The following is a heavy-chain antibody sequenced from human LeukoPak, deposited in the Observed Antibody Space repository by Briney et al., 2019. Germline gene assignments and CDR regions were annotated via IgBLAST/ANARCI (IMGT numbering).Heavy chain of an antibody. CDR2: IYHSGST. Sequence: PSETLSLTCTASGYTISSGYYWGWIRQPPGKGLERIGNIYHSGSTYYNPSLKSRVTISVDTSKNQFSLKLSSVTAADTAVYYCTRPYYYDSSGSPDYWGQGTLVTVSS. CDR1: GYTISSGYY. J-gene: IGHJ4*02. D-gene: IGHD3-22*01. CDR3: TRPYYYDSSGSPDY. V-gene: IGHV4-38-2*02.